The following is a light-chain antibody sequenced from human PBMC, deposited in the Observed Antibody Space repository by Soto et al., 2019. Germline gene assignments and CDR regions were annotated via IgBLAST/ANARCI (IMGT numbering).Light chain of an antibody. Sequence: EIVLTQSPYTLSLYPGERATLSCGASQSVSSTYLAWYQQKHGQAPRLLIYGASSRATGIPDRFSGSGYGTDFNLTISRLEPEDFAVYCCQQFGTSPVTFGQGTRLEIK. CDR3: QQFGTSPVT. V-gene: IGKV3-20*01. CDR1: QSVSSTY. CDR2: GAS. J-gene: IGKJ5*01.